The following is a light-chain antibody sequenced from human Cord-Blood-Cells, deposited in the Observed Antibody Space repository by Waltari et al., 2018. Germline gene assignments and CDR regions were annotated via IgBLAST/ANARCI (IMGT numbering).Light chain of an antibody. Sequence: EIVMTQSPATLSVSPGERATLSCRASQSVSSNLAWYQQKPGQAPRLLIYGASTRATGIPASFSGSGSGTEFTLTISSLQSEDFAVYYCHQYNNWPPFTFGPGTKVDIK. V-gene: IGKV3-15*01. J-gene: IGKJ3*01. CDR2: GAS. CDR1: QSVSSN. CDR3: HQYNNWPPFT.